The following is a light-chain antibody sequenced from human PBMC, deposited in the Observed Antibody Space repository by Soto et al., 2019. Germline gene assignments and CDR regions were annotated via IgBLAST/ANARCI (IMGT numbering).Light chain of an antibody. CDR1: QDINNY. Sequence: DIQMPQSPSSLSASVGDRVTITCQASQDINNYLNWYQHRPGKAPKVLISDASNLESGVPSRFSGSGSGTEFTFAISDLQPEDVATYYCQQYENLPLTFGPGTKVDI. J-gene: IGKJ3*01. CDR2: DAS. CDR3: QQYENLPLT. V-gene: IGKV1-33*01.